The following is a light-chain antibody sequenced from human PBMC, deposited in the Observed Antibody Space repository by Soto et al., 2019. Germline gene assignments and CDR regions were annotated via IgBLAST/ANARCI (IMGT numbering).Light chain of an antibody. CDR3: SSYVGSGTYVV. J-gene: IGLJ2*01. CDR1: SSDVGTCNL. V-gene: IGLV2-23*01. CDR2: EGN. Sequence: QSVLTQPASVSGSPGQSITISCTGTSSDVGTCNLVSWYQQHPGNAPKLMIYEGNKRPSGVSNRFSGSKSGNTASLTISGLQAEDEGDYYCSSYVGSGTYVVFGGGTKLTVL.